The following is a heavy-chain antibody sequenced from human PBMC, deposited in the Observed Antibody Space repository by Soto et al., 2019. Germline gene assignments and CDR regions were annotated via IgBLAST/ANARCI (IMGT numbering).Heavy chain of an antibody. J-gene: IGHJ6*02. D-gene: IGHD1-26*01. CDR1: GYSSTSYW. CDR3: ASTIVDDHGMDV. Sequence: GESLKISCKGSGYSSTSYWISWVRQMPGKGLEWMGRIDPSDSYTNYSPSFQGHVTISADKSISTAYLQWSSLKASDTAMYYCASTIVDDHGMDVWGQGTTVTVSS. V-gene: IGHV5-10-1*01. CDR2: IDPSDSYT.